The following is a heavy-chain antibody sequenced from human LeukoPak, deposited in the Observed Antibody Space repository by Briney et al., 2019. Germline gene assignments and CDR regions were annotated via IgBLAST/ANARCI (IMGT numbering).Heavy chain of an antibody. Sequence: PGGPLRLSCAASGFTFSSYWMSWVRQAPGKGPEWVTNIKQDGSEKYYVDSVKGRFTISRDNAKNSLYLQMNSLRAEDTAVYYCARDHYSDSSGYKDFDYWGQGSLVTVSS. V-gene: IGHV3-7*01. CDR1: GFTFSSYW. CDR3: ARDHYSDSSGYKDFDY. D-gene: IGHD3-22*01. J-gene: IGHJ4*02. CDR2: IKQDGSEK.